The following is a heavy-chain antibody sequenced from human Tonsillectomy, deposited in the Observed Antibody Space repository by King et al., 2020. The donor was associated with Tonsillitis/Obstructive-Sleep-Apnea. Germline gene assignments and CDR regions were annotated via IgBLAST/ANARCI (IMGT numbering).Heavy chain of an antibody. CDR3: ARGVVVVSAAFGSYMDV. CDR1: GYTFTSYA. J-gene: IGHJ6*03. CDR2: INAGNGNT. D-gene: IGHD2-2*01. Sequence: QLVQSGAEVKKPGASVKVSCKASGYTFTSYAMHWVRQAPGQRLEWMGWINAGNGNTEYSQKFQGRVTITRDTSASTAYMELSSLRSEDTAVYYCARGVVVVSAAFGSYMDVWGKGTTVTVSS. V-gene: IGHV1-3*01.